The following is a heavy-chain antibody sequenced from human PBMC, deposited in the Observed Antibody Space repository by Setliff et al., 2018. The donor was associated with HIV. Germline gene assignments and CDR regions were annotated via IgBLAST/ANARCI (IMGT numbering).Heavy chain of an antibody. CDR2: IYSTGST. Sequence: TLSLTCTVSGASITSHYWSWIRQSPGRELEWIGYIYSTGSTNYNPSLQSRVSISMDASKNKFSLKVTSVTSADTAVYYCARLLGRTVVVINAGFDYWGQGTLVTVSS. D-gene: IGHD2-15*01. V-gene: IGHV4-59*11. J-gene: IGHJ4*02. CDR1: GASITSHY. CDR3: ARLLGRTVVVINAGFDY.